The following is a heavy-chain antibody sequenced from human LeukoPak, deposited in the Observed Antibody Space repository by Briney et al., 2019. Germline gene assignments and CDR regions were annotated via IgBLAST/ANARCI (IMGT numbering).Heavy chain of an antibody. V-gene: IGHV3-48*03. Sequence: PGGSLRLSCVGSGLPFSGFELNWVRQASGKGLEWVSYIKHDGSLKTYADSVKGRFTISRDDTRNSLSLQMNSLRPEDTAIYYCARRFRDWGQGILVTVS. CDR1: GLPFSGFE. CDR2: IKHDGSLK. CDR3: ARRFRD. D-gene: IGHD5-24*01. J-gene: IGHJ4*02.